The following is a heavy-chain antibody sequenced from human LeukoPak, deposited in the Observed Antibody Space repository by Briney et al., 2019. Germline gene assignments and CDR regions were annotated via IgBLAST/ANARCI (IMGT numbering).Heavy chain of an antibody. CDR3: ARAHYYGSGSYCLDY. CDR1: GYTFTSYG. Sequence: ASVKVSCKASGYTFTSYGISWVRQAPGQGLEWMGWISAYNGNTNYAQKLQGRVTMTTDTSTSSAYMELRSLRSDDTAVYYCARAHYYGSGSYCLDYWGQGTLVTVSS. CDR2: ISAYNGNT. D-gene: IGHD3-10*01. V-gene: IGHV1-18*01. J-gene: IGHJ4*02.